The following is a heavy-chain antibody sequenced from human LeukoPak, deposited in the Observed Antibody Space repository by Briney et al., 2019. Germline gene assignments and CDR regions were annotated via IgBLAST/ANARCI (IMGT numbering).Heavy chain of an antibody. V-gene: IGHV1-46*01. Sequence: ASVKVSCKASEYTFSVYHIHWVRQAPGQGLEWMGLINPTGTGTNYAQKFRGRVTLTRDTSTTTVYMELSSLRSEDSAVYYCAREESGGYFDYWGQGTLVTVSS. CDR1: EYTFSVYH. J-gene: IGHJ4*02. CDR3: AREESGGYFDY. CDR2: INPTGTGT. D-gene: IGHD2-8*02.